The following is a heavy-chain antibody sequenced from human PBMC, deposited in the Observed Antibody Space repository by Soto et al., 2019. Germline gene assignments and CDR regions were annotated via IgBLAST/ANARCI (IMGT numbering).Heavy chain of an antibody. CDR3: AREKYSAFYYYGMDV. V-gene: IGHV7-4-1*01. D-gene: IGHD2-21*01. CDR1: GYTFTSYA. CDR2: INTNTGNP. Sequence: GASVKVSCKASGYTFTSYAMNWVRQAPGQGLEWMGWINTNTGNPTYAQGFTGRFVFSLDTSVSTAYLQICSLKAEDTAVYYCAREKYSAFYYYGMDVWGQGTTVTVSS. J-gene: IGHJ6*02.